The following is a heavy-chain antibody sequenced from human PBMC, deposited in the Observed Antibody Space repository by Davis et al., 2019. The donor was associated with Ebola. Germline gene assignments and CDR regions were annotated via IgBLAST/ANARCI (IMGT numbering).Heavy chain of an antibody. Sequence: PGGSLRLSCTASGFTFGNFWVNWVRQAPRKGLVWVSHIDPEGYTTTYADSVKSRFTISRDNAKTSLYLQINSLRVEDTAVYFCAKSGWGAYGYGAKSDWGQGTLVTVSS. CDR2: IDPEGYTT. CDR1: GFTFGNFW. D-gene: IGHD5-12*01. J-gene: IGHJ4*02. V-gene: IGHV3-74*01. CDR3: AKSGWGAYGYGAKSD.